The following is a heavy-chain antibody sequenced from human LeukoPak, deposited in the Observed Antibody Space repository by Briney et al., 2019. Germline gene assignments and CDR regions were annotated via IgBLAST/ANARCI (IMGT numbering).Heavy chain of an antibody. J-gene: IGHJ4*02. Sequence: GGSLRLSCKGSGYSFTTHWIAWVRQMPGEGLECMGIINLADSDTRYRPTFQGQVTISVDKSINTAYLQWSSLKASDSAMYYCASTPGGTSAWPNWGQGTLVTVSS. CDR1: GYSFTTHW. D-gene: IGHD2-8*02. CDR2: INLADSDT. CDR3: ASTPGGTSAWPN. V-gene: IGHV5-51*01.